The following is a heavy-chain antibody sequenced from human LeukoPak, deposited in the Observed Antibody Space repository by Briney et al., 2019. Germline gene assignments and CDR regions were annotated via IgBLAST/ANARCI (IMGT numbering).Heavy chain of an antibody. CDR1: GGSISSYY. D-gene: IGHD7-27*01. CDR3: ARDSATTGVAEGDAFDI. CDR2: IYYSGST. J-gene: IGHJ3*02. V-gene: IGHV4-59*12. Sequence: SETLSLTCTVSGGSISSYYWSWIRQPPGKGLEWIGYIYYSGSTNYNPSLKSRVTISVDTSKNQFSLKLSSVTAADTAVYYCARDSATTGVAEGDAFDIWGQGTMVTVSS.